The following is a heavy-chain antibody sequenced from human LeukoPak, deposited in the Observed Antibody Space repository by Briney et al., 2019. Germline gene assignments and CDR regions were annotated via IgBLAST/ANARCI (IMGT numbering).Heavy chain of an antibody. CDR3: AKVDRVNYYDSSGYYYGAFDI. D-gene: IGHD3-22*01. CDR2: IYYSGST. J-gene: IGHJ3*02. V-gene: IGHV4-31*03. Sequence: PSETLSLTCTVPGGSISSGGYYWSWIRQHPGKGLEWIGYIYYSGSTYYNPSLKSRVTISVDTSKNQFSLKLSSVTAADTAVYYCAKVDRVNYYDSSGYYYGAFDIWGQGTMVTVSS. CDR1: GGSISSGGYY.